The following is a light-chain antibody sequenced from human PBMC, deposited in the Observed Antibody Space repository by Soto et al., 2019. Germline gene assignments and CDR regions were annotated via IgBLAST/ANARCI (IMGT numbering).Light chain of an antibody. V-gene: IGLV1-40*01. CDR1: SSNIGAGYD. J-gene: IGLJ1*01. Sequence: QSALAQPPSVSGAPGQKVTISCTGSSSNIGAGYDVNWYHQLPGTAPKLLIHGNSNRPSGVPDRFSGSKSGTSASLAITGLQAEDEADYFCQSYDSGLSGYVFGTGTKVTVL. CDR2: GNS. CDR3: QSYDSGLSGYV.